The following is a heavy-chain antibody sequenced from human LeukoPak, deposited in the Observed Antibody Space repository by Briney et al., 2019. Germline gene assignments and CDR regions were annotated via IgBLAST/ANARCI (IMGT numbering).Heavy chain of an antibody. D-gene: IGHD5-18*01. CDR2: MNPNSGNT. J-gene: IGHJ6*03. CDR3: ARGNFGYTYGNYSSNMAV. CDR1: GYTFTSYD. Sequence: ASVKVSCKASGYTFTSYDINWVRQATGQGLEWMGWMNPNSGNTGYAQKFQGRVTMTRNTSISTAYMELSSLRSEDTAVYYCARGNFGYTYGNYSSNMAVWAKGPRSPSP. V-gene: IGHV1-8*01.